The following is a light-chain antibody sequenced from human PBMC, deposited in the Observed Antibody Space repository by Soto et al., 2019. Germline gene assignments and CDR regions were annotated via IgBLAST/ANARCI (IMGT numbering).Light chain of an antibody. CDR1: QSVGSS. CDR2: DSS. CDR3: QQYDDWPLT. J-gene: IGKJ3*01. V-gene: IGKV3-15*01. Sequence: VLTQSPATLSVSPGEGATLSCRASQSVGSSLAWYQQKPGQAPRLLMFDSSTRATGVPAKFSGSGSGREFILTISSLQSEDFAIFFCQQYDDWPLTFGPGTRVDI.